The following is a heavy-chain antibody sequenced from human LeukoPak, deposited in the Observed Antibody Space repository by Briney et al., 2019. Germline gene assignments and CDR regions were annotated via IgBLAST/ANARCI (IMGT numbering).Heavy chain of an antibody. Sequence: GRSLRLSCAASGFTVSSYGMHWVRQAPGKWLEWVAVISYDGSNKYYADSVKGRFTISRDNSKNTLYLQMNSLRAEDTAVYYCAKELLAWGQGTLVTVSS. V-gene: IGHV3-30*18. CDR1: GFTVSSYG. CDR2: ISYDGSNK. J-gene: IGHJ5*02. CDR3: AKELLA. D-gene: IGHD2-15*01.